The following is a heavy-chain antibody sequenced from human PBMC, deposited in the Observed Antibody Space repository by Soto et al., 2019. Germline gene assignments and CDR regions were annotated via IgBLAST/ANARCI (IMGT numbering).Heavy chain of an antibody. V-gene: IGHV4-31*03. CDR3: ARGTSLYYYGSGSYYSWFDP. CDR1: GGSISSGGYS. Sequence: SETLSLTCTVSGGSISSGGYSWSWIRQHPGKGLEWIGYIYYSGSTYYNPSLKSRVTISVDTSKNQFSLKLTSVTAADTAVYYCARGTSLYYYGSGSYYSWFDPWGQGTLVTVSS. CDR2: IYYSGST. D-gene: IGHD3-10*01. J-gene: IGHJ5*02.